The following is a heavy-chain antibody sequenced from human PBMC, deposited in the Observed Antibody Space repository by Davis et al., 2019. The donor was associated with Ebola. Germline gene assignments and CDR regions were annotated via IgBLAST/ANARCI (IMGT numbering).Heavy chain of an antibody. CDR1: GFTVSSNY. Sequence: GESLKISCAASGFTVSSNYMSWVRQAPGKGLEWVSVLYSGGSTYYADSVKGRFTISRDNSKNTLYLQMNSLRAEDTAVYYCAREAYSSSWYGMYYFDYWGQGTLVTVSS. J-gene: IGHJ4*02. CDR3: AREAYSSSWYGMYYFDY. CDR2: LYSGGST. D-gene: IGHD6-13*01. V-gene: IGHV3-66*02.